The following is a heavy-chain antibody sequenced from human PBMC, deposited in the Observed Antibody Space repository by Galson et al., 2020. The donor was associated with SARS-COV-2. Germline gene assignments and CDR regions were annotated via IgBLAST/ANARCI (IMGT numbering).Heavy chain of an antibody. V-gene: IGHV3-53*01. CDR1: GFTVSSNY. Sequence: GGSLRLSCAASGFTVSSNYMTWVRQAPGKGLEWVSGIYPDGSTYDADSVKGRFKISRDNSKNTMYLQMNSLRADDTAVYHCAREATCNFNCWYSDLWGRGTLVTVSS. D-gene: IGHD1-1*01. CDR3: AREATCNFNCWYSDL. CDR2: IYPDGST. J-gene: IGHJ2*01.